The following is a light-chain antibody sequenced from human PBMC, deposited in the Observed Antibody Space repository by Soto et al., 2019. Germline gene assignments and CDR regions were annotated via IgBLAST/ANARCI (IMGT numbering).Light chain of an antibody. CDR2: GAS. CDR3: QQYGSDSFT. V-gene: IGKV1-16*01. Sequence: IQMTQSPSSLSASVGDRVTITCRASQDIRNNLAWFQQKSGRAPKSLMFGASNLQSGVPSRFSGSGSGTYFALTSSSLQPEDFATYYCQQYGSDSFTFGPGTKVDIK. CDR1: QDIRNN. J-gene: IGKJ3*01.